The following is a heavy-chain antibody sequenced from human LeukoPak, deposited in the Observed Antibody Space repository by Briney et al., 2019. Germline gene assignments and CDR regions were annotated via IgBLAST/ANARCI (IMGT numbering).Heavy chain of an antibody. CDR2: IYYSGSS. CDR3: ARNRDGYNSFDY. CDR1: GGSINNGGYY. J-gene: IGHJ4*02. V-gene: IGHV4-31*03. Sequence: SETLSLTCTVSGGSINNGGYYWSWIRQHPGRGLEWIGYIYYSGSSYYNPSLRSRVTISVDTSKNHFSLKLSSVTAADTAVYYCARNRDGYNSFDYWGQGTLVTVSS. D-gene: IGHD5-24*01.